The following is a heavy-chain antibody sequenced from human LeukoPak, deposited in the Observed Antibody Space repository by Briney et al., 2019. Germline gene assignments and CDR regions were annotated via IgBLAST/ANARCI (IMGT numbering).Heavy chain of an antibody. CDR2: ISGSGGST. J-gene: IGHJ4*02. V-gene: IGHV3-23*01. D-gene: IGHD2-8*01. CDR3: AKEHCTNGVCYRTFDY. CDR1: GFTFSSYA. Sequence: GGSLRLSCAASGFTFSSYAMSWVRQAPGKGLEWVSAISGSGGSTYYADSVKGRFTISRDNSKNTLYLQMNSLRAEDTAVYYCAKEHCTNGVCYRTFDYWGQGTLVTVSS.